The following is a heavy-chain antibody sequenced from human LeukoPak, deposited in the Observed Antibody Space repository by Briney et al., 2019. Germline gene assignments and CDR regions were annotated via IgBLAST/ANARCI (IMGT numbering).Heavy chain of an antibody. Sequence: SVKVSCKASGGTFSSYAISWVRQAPGQGLEWMGGIIPIFGTANYAQKFQGRVTITADKSTSTAYMELSSLRSEDTAVYYCARVLGRSSWPYYYYYYMDVWGKGTTVTVSS. CDR1: GGTFSSYA. CDR2: IIPIFGTA. D-gene: IGHD6-13*01. J-gene: IGHJ6*03. V-gene: IGHV1-69*06. CDR3: ARVLGRSSWPYYYYYYMDV.